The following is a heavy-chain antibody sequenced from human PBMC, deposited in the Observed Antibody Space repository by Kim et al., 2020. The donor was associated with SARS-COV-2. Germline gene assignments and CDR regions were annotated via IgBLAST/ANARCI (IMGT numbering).Heavy chain of an antibody. CDR2: LYSGGTT. V-gene: IGHV3-53*01. Sequence: GGSLRLSCAVSGFIVSSSYMNWVRQAPGKGLEWVSVLYSGGTTYYADSVKGRFTISRDSSKNTLYLQMTSLRAEDTAVYYCARKLGTGFDPWGQGTLVTVSS. CDR3: ARKLGTGFDP. D-gene: IGHD3-16*01. CDR1: GFIVSSSY. J-gene: IGHJ5*02.